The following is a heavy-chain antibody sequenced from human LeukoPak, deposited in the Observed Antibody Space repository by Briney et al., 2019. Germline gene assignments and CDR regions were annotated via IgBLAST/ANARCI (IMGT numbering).Heavy chain of an antibody. CDR3: ARSLWGSGWYGDY. CDR1: GFTFSSYW. D-gene: IGHD6-19*01. V-gene: IGHV3-7*01. J-gene: IGHJ4*02. Sequence: GGSLRLSCAASGFTFSSYWMTWIRQAPGKGLEWVANIKQDGSEKYYVDSVKGRFTISRDNAKNSLYLQMNSLRAEDTAVYYCARSLWGSGWYGDYWGQGTLVTVSS. CDR2: IKQDGSEK.